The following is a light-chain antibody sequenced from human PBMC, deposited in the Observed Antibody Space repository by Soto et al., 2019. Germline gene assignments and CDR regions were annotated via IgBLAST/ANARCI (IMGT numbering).Light chain of an antibody. CDR1: QGISSY. CDR3: QQDNRPST. J-gene: IGKJ5*01. V-gene: IGKV1-8*01. Sequence: AIRLTQSPSSLSASTGDRDTITCRASQGISSYLAWYQQKPGKALKLLIYAASAVQGGVPSRFSGAASGKDFTLPIRSPQPDDFATYFCQQDNRPSTFGQGTRLE. CDR2: AAS.